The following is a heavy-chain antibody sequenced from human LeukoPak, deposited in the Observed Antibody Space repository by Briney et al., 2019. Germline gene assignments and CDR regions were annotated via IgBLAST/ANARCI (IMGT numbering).Heavy chain of an antibody. CDR3: ARGGYYYVSGSPNWFDP. J-gene: IGHJ5*02. V-gene: IGHV4-34*01. CDR1: GGSFSGYY. CDR2: INHSGST. Sequence: SETLSLTCAVYGGSFSGYYWSWIRQPPGKGLEWIGEINHSGSTNYNPSLKSRVTISVDTSKNQFSLKLSSVTAADTAVYYCARGGYYYVSGSPNWFDPWGQGTLVTVSS. D-gene: IGHD3-10*01.